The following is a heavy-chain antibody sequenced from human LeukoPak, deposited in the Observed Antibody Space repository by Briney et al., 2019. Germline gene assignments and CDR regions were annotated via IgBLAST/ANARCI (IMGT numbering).Heavy chain of an antibody. Sequence: SETLSLTCAVYGGSFSGYYWSWIRQPPGKGLEWIGEINHSGSTNYNPSLKSRVTISVDTSKNQFSLKLSSVAAADTAVYYCAIRGYSYGPAFDYWGQGTLVTVSS. CDR3: AIRGYSYGPAFDY. CDR2: INHSGST. V-gene: IGHV4-34*01. J-gene: IGHJ4*02. D-gene: IGHD5-18*01. CDR1: GGSFSGYY.